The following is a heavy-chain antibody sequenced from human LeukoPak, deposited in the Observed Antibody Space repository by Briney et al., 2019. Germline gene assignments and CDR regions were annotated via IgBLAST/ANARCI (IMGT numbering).Heavy chain of an antibody. D-gene: IGHD3-22*01. J-gene: IGHJ4*02. V-gene: IGHV1-8*02. CDR3: ARGLRSYDSSGYYLDY. CDR2: MSPNSGNT. Sequence: ASVKVSCKASGYTFTSYGISWVRQAPGQGLEWMGWMSPNSGNTRYAQKFQGRVTMTWNTSISTAYMELSSLSSEDTAVYYCARGLRSYDSSGYYLDYWGQGTLVTVSS. CDR1: GYTFTSYG.